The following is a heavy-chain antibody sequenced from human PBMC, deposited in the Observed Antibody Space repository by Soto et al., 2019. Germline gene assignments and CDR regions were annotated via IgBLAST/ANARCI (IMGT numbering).Heavy chain of an antibody. V-gene: IGHV4-61*01. J-gene: IGHJ4*02. CDR2: ISNSETT. Sequence: QVQLQGSGPRLVKPSETLSLSCTVSGVSVTGGNFFWCWIRQPPGKTLEWLWCISNSETTNSNPSLKSRVTLSLDTSRNQFSLKLNSVTAADTAVYFCARGGLHLGEFSLGQFASWGQGTLVNVSS. CDR3: ARGGLHLGEFSLGQFAS. D-gene: IGHD3-16*02. CDR1: GVSVTGGNFF.